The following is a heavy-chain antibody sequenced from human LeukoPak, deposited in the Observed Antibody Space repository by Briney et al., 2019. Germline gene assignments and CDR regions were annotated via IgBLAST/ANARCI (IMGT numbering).Heavy chain of an antibody. CDR2: IWYDGSNK. CDR3: AKDREVLEWLAYYFDY. J-gene: IGHJ4*02. V-gene: IGHV3-33*06. D-gene: IGHD3-3*01. CDR1: GFTFISYG. Sequence: GALRLSCAASGFTFISYGMHWVRQAPGKGLEWVAVIWYDGSNKYYADSVKGRFTISRDNSKNTLYLQMNSLRAEDTAVYYCAKDREVLEWLAYYFDYWGQGTLVTVSS.